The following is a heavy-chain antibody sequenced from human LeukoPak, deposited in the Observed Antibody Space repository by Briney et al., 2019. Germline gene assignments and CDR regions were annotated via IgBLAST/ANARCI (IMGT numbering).Heavy chain of an antibody. CDR2: MNSDGTTT. Sequence: GGSLRLSCAASGFSSSDYWMHWVRHALGKGLVWVSRMNSDGTTTNYADSVKGRFTISRDNAKNTLYLQMNSLRAEDTAVYYCARLGYISSSDYWGQGTLVTVSS. CDR1: GFSSSDYW. V-gene: IGHV3-74*01. CDR3: ARLGYISSSDY. D-gene: IGHD6-6*01. J-gene: IGHJ4*02.